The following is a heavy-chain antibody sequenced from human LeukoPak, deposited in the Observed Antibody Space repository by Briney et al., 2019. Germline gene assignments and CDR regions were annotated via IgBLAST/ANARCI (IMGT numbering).Heavy chain of an antibody. J-gene: IGHJ6*02. CDR1: GSRFTSYW. Sequence: GESLKISCKGSGSRFTSYWISWVRRMPGKGLEWMGRIDPSDSYTNYSPSFQGHVTISADKSISTAYLQWSSLKASDTAMYYCARSDPDYYYGMDVWGQGTTVTVSS. CDR3: ARSDPDYYYGMDV. CDR2: IDPSDSYT. V-gene: IGHV5-10-1*01.